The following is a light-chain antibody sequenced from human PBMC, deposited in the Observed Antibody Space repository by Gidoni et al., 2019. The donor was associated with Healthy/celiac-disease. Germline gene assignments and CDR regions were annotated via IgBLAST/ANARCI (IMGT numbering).Light chain of an antibody. CDR1: QSISSY. V-gene: IGKV1-39*01. CDR3: QQSYSTPT. CDR2: AAS. J-gene: IGKJ2*01. Sequence: DIQMTQSPSSLSASVGDRVTITRRASQSISSYLNWYQQKPGKAPKLLIYAASSLQSGVPSRCSGSGSGTDFTLTISRLQPEDVATYYCQQSYSTPTFGQGTKLEIK.